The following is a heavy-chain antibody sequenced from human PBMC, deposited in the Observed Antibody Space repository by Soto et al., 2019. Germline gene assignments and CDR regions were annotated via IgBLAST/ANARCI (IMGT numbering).Heavy chain of an antibody. D-gene: IGHD3-16*01. J-gene: IGHJ5*02. V-gene: IGHV4-4*02. CDR3: ARIPERLGGGRFDP. CDR2: IYHSGTV. Sequence: QVQLQESGPGLVKSSGTLSLTCAVSGDSISTNNWWSWVRQPPGKGLEWIGEIYHSGTVNYNPSLKIRVTISVDKSKKLFSLNLSSVTAADTAMYYCARIPERLGGGRFDPWGQGTLVTVSS. CDR1: GDSISTNNW.